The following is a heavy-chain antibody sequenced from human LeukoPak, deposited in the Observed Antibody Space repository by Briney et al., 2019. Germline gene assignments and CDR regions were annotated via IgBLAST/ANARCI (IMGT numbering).Heavy chain of an antibody. CDR2: MDPKSGHT. V-gene: IGHV1-8*01. CDR1: VYTFTSYD. Sequence: ASVRVSCTASVYTFTSYDINWVGQATGQGLEGMGWMDPKSGHTRYEQKSQGRVTMHRNTSISTAYMELSSLRSEDTAVYSCARGGDVVVAATPYYYYIDVWGKGTTVTVSS. D-gene: IGHD2-15*01. J-gene: IGHJ6*03. CDR3: ARGGDVVVAATPYYYYIDV.